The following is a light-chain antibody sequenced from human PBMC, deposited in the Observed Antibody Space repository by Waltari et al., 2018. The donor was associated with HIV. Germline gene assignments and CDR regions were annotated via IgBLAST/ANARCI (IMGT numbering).Light chain of an antibody. J-gene: IGKJ2*01. CDR1: QTVTSNP. CDR3: QQYNNWPPYT. V-gene: IGKV3-20*01. CDR2: GAS. Sequence: EIVLTQSPGTLSLSPGESATLACSASQTVTSNPVGWYQQTPGQAPRLLIYGASSRAAGIPDRFSGSGSGTDFTLTISRLEPEDFAVYYCQQYNNWPPYTFGQGTKLEIK.